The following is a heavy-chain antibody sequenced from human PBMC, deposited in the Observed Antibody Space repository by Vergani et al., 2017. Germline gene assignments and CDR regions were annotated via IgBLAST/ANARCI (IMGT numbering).Heavy chain of an antibody. Sequence: QVQLVQSGAEVKKPGASVKVSCKASGYTFTGYYMHWVRQAPGQGLEWMGWINPNSGGTNYAQKFQGRVTMTRDTSISTAYMELSRLRSDDTAVYYCASCTKGVCYRDYYGMDVWGQGTTVTVSS. D-gene: IGHD2-8*01. CDR1: GYTFTGYY. CDR2: INPNSGGT. V-gene: IGHV1-2*02. J-gene: IGHJ6*02. CDR3: ASCTKGVCYRDYYGMDV.